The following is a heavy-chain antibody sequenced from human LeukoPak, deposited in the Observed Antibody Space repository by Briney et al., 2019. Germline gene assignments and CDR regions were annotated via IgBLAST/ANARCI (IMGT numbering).Heavy chain of an antibody. J-gene: IGHJ3*02. V-gene: IGHV1-69*13. Sequence: EASVKVSCKASGGTFSSYAISWVRQAPGQGLEWMGGIIPIFGTANYAQKFQGRVTITADESTSTAYMELSSLRSEDTAVYYCARVFYYYDSSGYYDAFDIWGQGTVVTVSS. CDR1: GGTFSSYA. CDR2: IIPIFGTA. CDR3: ARVFYYYDSSGYYDAFDI. D-gene: IGHD3-22*01.